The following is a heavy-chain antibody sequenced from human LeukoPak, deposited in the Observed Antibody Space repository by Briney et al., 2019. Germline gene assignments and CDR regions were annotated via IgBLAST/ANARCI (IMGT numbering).Heavy chain of an antibody. CDR1: GFTFSSYG. V-gene: IGHV3-30*02. Sequence: PGGSLRLSCAASGFTFSSYGMHWVRQAPGKGLEWVAFIRCDGSNKYYADSVKGRFTISRDNSKNTLYLQMNSLRVEDTAVYYCARWLRQGDYWGQGTLVTVSS. CDR3: ARWLRQGDY. D-gene: IGHD5-24*01. CDR2: IRCDGSNK. J-gene: IGHJ4*02.